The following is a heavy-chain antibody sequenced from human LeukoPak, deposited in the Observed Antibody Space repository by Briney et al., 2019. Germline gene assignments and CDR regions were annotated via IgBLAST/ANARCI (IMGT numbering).Heavy chain of an antibody. CDR3: ARDTSDDQGLDH. CDR1: GGTVSSNTAA. Sequence: SQTLSLTCAVSGGTVSSNTAAWYWISQSPARGLEWLGRTFYRSKWNYEYAVPVRTRITITVDTSKNQFSPQLRSVTPEDTAVYYCARDTSDDQGLDHWGEGNLVTVSS. J-gene: IGHJ4*02. V-gene: IGHV6-1*01. CDR2: TFYRSKWNY. D-gene: IGHD3-16*01.